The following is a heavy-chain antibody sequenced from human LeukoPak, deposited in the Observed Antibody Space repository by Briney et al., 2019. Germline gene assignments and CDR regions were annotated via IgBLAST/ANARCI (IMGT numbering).Heavy chain of an antibody. CDR2: ISSSSSYI. D-gene: IGHD1-26*01. CDR3: VRDRGTYRPIDY. Sequence: PGGSLRHSCAASGFTFSSYSMNWVRQAPGKGLEWVSSISSSSSYIYYADSVKGRFTISRDNAQNSLYLQMNSLRAEDTAIYYCVRDRGTYRPIDYWGQGTLVTVSS. CDR1: GFTFSSYS. V-gene: IGHV3-21*04. J-gene: IGHJ4*02.